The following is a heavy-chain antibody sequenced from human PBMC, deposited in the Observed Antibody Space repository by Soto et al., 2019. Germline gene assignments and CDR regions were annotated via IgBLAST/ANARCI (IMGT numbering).Heavy chain of an antibody. CDR2: INPNSGGT. D-gene: IGHD7-27*01. J-gene: IGHJ3*02. CDR3: ARDRTGARYGAFDI. V-gene: IGHV1-2*04. CDR1: GYTFTGYY. Sequence: ASVKVSCKASGYTFTGYYMHWVRQAPGQGLEWMGWINPNSGGTNYAQKFQGWVTMTRDTSISTAYMELSRLRSDDTAVYYCARDRTGARYGAFDIWGQGTMVTVSS.